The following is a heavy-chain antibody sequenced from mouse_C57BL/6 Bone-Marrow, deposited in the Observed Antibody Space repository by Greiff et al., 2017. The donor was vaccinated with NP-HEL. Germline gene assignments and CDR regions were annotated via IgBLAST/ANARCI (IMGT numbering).Heavy chain of an antibody. J-gene: IGHJ3*01. D-gene: IGHD1-1*01. CDR2: ISNGGGST. Sequence: DVMLVESGGGLVQPGGSLKLSCAASGFTFSDYYMYWVRQTPEKRLEWVAYISNGGGSTYYPDTVKGRFTISRDNAKNTLYLQMSRLKSEYTAIYYCARHDYYGSSYVWFAYWGQGTLVTVSA. V-gene: IGHV5-12*01. CDR3: ARHDYYGSSYVWFAY. CDR1: GFTFSDYY.